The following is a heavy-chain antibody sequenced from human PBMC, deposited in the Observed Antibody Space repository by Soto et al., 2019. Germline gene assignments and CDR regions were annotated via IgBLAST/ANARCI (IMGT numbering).Heavy chain of an antibody. CDR1: GFTFSSYA. CDR2: ISGSGGST. V-gene: IGHV3-23*01. CDR3: AREQAIGVVPSAISWFDP. Sequence: EVQLLESGGGLVQPGGSLRLSCAASGFTFSSYAMSWVRQAPGKGLEWVSAISGSGGSTYYADSVKGRFTISRDNSKNTLDPQMHRLRAEDKAVYYAAREQAIGVVPSAISWFDPWGQVTLVTVST. D-gene: IGHD2-2*01. J-gene: IGHJ5*02.